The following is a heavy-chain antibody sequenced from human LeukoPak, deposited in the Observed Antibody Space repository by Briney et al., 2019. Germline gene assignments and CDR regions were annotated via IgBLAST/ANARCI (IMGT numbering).Heavy chain of an antibody. CDR1: GYTFTRYY. Sequence: ASVKVSCKASGYTFTRYYMHWVRQAPGPGLEWMGMINHSGGTTTYAQKFQGRVTMTRDTSTRTVYMELSSLRSEDTAMYYCARDFAAMVTNGFDIWGQGTMVTVSP. CDR2: INHSGGTT. J-gene: IGHJ3*02. D-gene: IGHD5-18*01. CDR3: ARDFAAMVTNGFDI. V-gene: IGHV1-46*01.